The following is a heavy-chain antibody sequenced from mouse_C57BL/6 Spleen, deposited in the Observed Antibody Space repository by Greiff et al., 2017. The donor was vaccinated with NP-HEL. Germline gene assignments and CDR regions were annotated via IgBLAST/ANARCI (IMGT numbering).Heavy chain of an antibody. Sequence: VHVKQSGAELVRPGASVKLSCTASGFNIKDDYMHWVKQRPEQGLEWIGWIDPENGDTEYASKFQGKATITADTSSNTAYLQLSSLTSEDTAVYYCTTNWDFDYWGQGTTLTVSS. CDR3: TTNWDFDY. J-gene: IGHJ2*01. CDR2: IDPENGDT. D-gene: IGHD4-1*01. V-gene: IGHV14-4*01. CDR1: GFNIKDDY.